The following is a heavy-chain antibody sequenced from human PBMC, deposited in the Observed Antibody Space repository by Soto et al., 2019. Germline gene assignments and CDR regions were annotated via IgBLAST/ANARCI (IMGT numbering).Heavy chain of an antibody. J-gene: IGHJ6*02. CDR1: GYSFTSYW. CDR2: IDPSDSYT. CDR3: ARRKSGKTNYYYYGMDV. Sequence: PGESLKISCKGSGYSFTSYWISWVRQMPGKGLEWMGRIDPSDSYTNYSPSFQGHVTISADKSISTAYLQWSSLKASDTAMYYCARRKSGKTNYYYYGMDVWGQGTTVTVSS. V-gene: IGHV5-10-1*01. D-gene: IGHD1-7*01.